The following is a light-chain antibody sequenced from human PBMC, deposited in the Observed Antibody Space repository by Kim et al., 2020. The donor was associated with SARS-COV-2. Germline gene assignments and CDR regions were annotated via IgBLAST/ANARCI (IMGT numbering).Light chain of an antibody. Sequence: VSVSPGQTASITCSGDKLGDKYACWYQQKPGQSPVLVINQDSKRPSGIPERFSGSNSGNTATLTISGTQAMDEADYYCQAWDSSTVFGTGTKVTVL. J-gene: IGLJ1*01. CDR1: KLGDKY. CDR3: QAWDSSTV. V-gene: IGLV3-1*01. CDR2: QDS.